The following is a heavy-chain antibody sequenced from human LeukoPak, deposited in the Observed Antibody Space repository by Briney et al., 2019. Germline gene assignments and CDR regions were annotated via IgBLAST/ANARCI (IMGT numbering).Heavy chain of an antibody. CDR1: GFTFSSYA. CDR2: ISGSGGST. Sequence: PGGSLRLSCAASGFTFSSYAMRWVRQAPGEGREWVSAISGSGGSTYYADSGKGRFTIYRDNAKNTLYLQINSLRAEDTAVYYYAKDSSGYYYVDDYYYYYYMDVWGKGTTVTVSS. CDR3: AKDSSGYYYVDDYYYYYYMDV. D-gene: IGHD3-22*01. J-gene: IGHJ6*03. V-gene: IGHV3-23*01.